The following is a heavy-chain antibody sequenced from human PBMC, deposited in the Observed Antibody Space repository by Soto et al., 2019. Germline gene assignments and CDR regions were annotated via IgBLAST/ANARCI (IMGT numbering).Heavy chain of an antibody. CDR2: INPSGGST. Sequence: GASVKVSCKASGYTFTSYYMHWVRQAPGQGLEWMGIINPSGGSTSYAQKFRGRVTMTRDTSTSTVYMELSSLRSEDTAVYYCARESTTVTTWSPGADNWGQGTLVTVSS. D-gene: IGHD4-17*01. V-gene: IGHV1-46*01. CDR1: GYTFTSYY. CDR3: ARESTTVTTWSPGADN. J-gene: IGHJ4*02.